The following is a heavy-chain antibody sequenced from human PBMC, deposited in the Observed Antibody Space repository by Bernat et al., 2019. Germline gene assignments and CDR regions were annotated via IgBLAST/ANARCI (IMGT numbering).Heavy chain of an antibody. V-gene: IGHV3-33*01. CDR3: ARLGRSWSIDY. J-gene: IGHJ4*02. Sequence: QVQLVESGGGVVQPGRSLRLSCAASGFTFSNYGMHWVRQAPGKGLEWVAVIWYDGSNKYYADSVKGRFTISRDNSKNTLYLQMNSLGDEDTAVYYCARLGRSWSIDYWGQGTVVTVSS. CDR1: GFTFSNYG. D-gene: IGHD6-19*01. CDR2: IWYDGSNK.